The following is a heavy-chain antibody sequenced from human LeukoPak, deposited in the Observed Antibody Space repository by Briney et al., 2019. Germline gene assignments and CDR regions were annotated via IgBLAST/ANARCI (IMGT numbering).Heavy chain of an antibody. J-gene: IGHJ4*02. CDR3: ARAGAHYGSGSFVDY. Sequence: GGSLRLSCAASGFTFSNYGMHWVRQAPGKGLEWVAVVSHDESNKYYADSVKGRFTMSRDNSKNTLYLQMNSLRAEDTAVYYCARAGAHYGSGSFVDYWGQGTLVTVSS. D-gene: IGHD3-10*01. CDR1: GFTFSNYG. CDR2: VSHDESNK. V-gene: IGHV3-30*03.